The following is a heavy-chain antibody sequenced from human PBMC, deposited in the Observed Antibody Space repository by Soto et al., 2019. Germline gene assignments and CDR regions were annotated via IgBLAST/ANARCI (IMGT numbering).Heavy chain of an antibody. CDR1: GFTFSRYA. V-gene: IGHV3-23*01. CDR3: AKSRRPGTAINSYYFDY. D-gene: IGHD5-18*01. Sequence: GGSLRLSCAASGFTFSRYAMSWVRQGPGKGLEWVSGISGSGGSTYYADSVKGRFTISRDNSKNTLYLQMNNLRAEDTAVYSCAKSRRPGTAINSYYFDYWGQGTLVTVSS. J-gene: IGHJ4*02. CDR2: ISGSGGST.